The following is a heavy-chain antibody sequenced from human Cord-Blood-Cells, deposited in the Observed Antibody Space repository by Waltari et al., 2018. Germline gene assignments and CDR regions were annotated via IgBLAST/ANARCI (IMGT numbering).Heavy chain of an antibody. D-gene: IGHD3-3*01. J-gene: IGHJ4*02. Sequence: EVQLVESGGGLVQPGRSLRLSCAASGFTFDDYAMHWVQQAPGKGLEWVSGISWNSGSIGYADSVKGRFTISRDNAKNSLYLQMNSLRAEDTALYYCAKEDTYYDFWSGYFDYWGQGTLVTVSS. CDR2: ISWNSGSI. CDR3: AKEDTYYDFWSGYFDY. V-gene: IGHV3-9*01. CDR1: GFTFDDYA.